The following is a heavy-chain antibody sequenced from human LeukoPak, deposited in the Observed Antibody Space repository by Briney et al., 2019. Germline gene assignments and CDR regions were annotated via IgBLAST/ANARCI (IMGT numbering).Heavy chain of an antibody. D-gene: IGHD3-10*01. Sequence: PGGSLRLSCAASGFTFSSYEMNWVRQAPGKGLEWVSYISSSGSTIYYADSVKGRFTISRDNAKNSLYLQMNSLRAEDTAVYYCARDRARVGSGSYYSSVNLDYWGQGTLVTVSS. J-gene: IGHJ4*02. CDR1: GFTFSSYE. V-gene: IGHV3-48*03. CDR2: ISSSGSTI. CDR3: ARDRARVGSGSYYSSVNLDY.